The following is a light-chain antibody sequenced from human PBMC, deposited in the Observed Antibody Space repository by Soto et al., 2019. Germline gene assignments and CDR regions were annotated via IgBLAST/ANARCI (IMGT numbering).Light chain of an antibody. CDR2: DVN. V-gene: IGLV2-14*03. CDR1: SVDVGGFEY. CDR3: SSYTSSNTYV. J-gene: IGLJ1*01. Sequence: QSALTQPASVSGSPGQSIAISCTGTSVDVGGFEYVSWYQQHPGKVPKLMIYDVNNRPSGVSNRFSGSKSGNTASLTISGLQDEDEADYFCSSYTSSNTYVFGTGTKVTVL.